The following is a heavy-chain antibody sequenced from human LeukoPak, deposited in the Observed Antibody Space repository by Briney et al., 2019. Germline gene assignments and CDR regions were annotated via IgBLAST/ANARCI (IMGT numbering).Heavy chain of an antibody. CDR2: IRYGGSNK. CDR3: AKVWNYQDRSGLDY. Sequence: PGGSLRLFCAASGFTFSSCGMHGLPPAPGRGVVGVAFIRYGGSNKYCAVCVEGRFIISRDNSKNTLYLQVNTLRARDRTVYYCAKVWNYQDRSGLDYSGQGTLVTVSP. J-gene: IGHJ4*02. CDR1: GFTFSSCG. D-gene: IGHD3-22*01. V-gene: IGHV3-30*02.